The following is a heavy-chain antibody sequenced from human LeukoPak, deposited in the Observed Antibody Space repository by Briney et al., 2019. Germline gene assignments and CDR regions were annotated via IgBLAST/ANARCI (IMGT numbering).Heavy chain of an antibody. CDR3: ARLSVIVGAVLEYYYHYMDV. D-gene: IGHD1-26*01. V-gene: IGHV4-34*01. CDR2: SNDSGGT. CDR1: GGTFSGYY. Sequence: SETLSLTCAVYGGTFSGYYWSWIRQPPGKRLEWVGESNDSGGTNYNPSLKSRVTISADKSKNQVSLRLTSVTAADTAVYYCARLSVIVGAVLEYYYHYMDVWGQGTTVTVSS. J-gene: IGHJ6*03.